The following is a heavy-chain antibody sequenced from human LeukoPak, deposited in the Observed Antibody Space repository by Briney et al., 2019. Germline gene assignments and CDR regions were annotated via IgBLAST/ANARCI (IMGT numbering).Heavy chain of an antibody. CDR2: INHSGST. CDR1: GGSFSGYY. V-gene: IGHV4-34*01. J-gene: IGHJ5*02. CDR3: ARHTTDYFFHAWDPNWFDP. Sequence: PSETLSLTCAVYGGSFSGYYWSWIRQPPGKGLEWIGEINHSGSTYYNPSLKSRVTISVDTSKNQFSLKLSSVTAADTAVYYCARHTTDYFFHAWDPNWFDPWGQGTLVTVSS. D-gene: IGHD1-1*01.